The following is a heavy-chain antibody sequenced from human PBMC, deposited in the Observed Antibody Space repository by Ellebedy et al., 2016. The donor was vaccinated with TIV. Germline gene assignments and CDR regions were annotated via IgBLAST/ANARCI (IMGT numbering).Heavy chain of an antibody. J-gene: IGHJ4*02. D-gene: IGHD4-17*01. Sequence: AASVKVSCKASGYTFTNYDIDWVRQATGQGLVWMGWMNPNSGKTGYAQKFQGRVTMTWNTSINTAYMELRSLRSDDTAVYYCARFVDGDYEDYWGQGALVTVSS. CDR3: ARFVDGDYEDY. CDR1: GYTFTNYD. CDR2: MNPNSGKT. V-gene: IGHV1-8*02.